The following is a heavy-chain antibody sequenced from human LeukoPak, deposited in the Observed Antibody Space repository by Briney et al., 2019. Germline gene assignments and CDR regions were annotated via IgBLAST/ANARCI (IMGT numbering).Heavy chain of an antibody. CDR3: ARVLRPGSAILAFDY. CDR1: GYTFNSYY. D-gene: IGHD2-2*02. J-gene: IGHJ4*02. Sequence: GASVKVFCKASGYTFNSYYMDWVRQAPGQGLEWMGIIIPSSGSTSYAQKFQGRVTMTTDTSTSTVYMELNTLRSEDTAVYYCARVLRPGSAILAFDYWGQGTLVTVSS. CDR2: IIPSSGST. V-gene: IGHV1-46*02.